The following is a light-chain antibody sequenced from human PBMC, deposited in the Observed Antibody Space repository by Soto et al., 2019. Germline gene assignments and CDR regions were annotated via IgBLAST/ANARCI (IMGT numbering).Light chain of an antibody. V-gene: IGKV3-20*01. CDR2: ATS. Sequence: EIVLTQSPGTLSLSPGERATLSCRASQSVSRTYLAWYQQKPVQAPRLLIYATSSRATGIPDRFSGGGSGTDFTLTISRLEPEDFAVYYCQQFSSYPLTFGGGTKVDIK. J-gene: IGKJ4*01. CDR1: QSVSRTY. CDR3: QQFSSYPLT.